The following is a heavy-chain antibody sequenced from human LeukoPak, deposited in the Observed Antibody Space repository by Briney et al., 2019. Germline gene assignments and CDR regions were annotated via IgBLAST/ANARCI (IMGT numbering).Heavy chain of an antibody. CDR1: GFTFSDSW. D-gene: IGHD2-15*01. J-gene: IGHJ4*02. V-gene: IGHV3-74*01. CDR2: INGDGGDI. Sequence: GGSLRLSCVASGFTFSDSWMYWVRQVLGKGLVWVSRINGDGGDIGYADSVRGRFAISRDNAKNTLYLQMNSLRAEDTAVYYCARLGYCSRGTCYGLDRWGQGTLVTVSS. CDR3: ARLGYCSRGTCYGLDR.